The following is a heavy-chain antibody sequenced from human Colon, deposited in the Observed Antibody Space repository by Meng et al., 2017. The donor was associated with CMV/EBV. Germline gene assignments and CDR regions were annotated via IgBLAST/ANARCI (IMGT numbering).Heavy chain of an antibody. CDR1: GDSISRYY. J-gene: IGHJ3*02. D-gene: IGHD6-19*01. CDR3: ARVKQWLVDI. V-gene: IGHV4-59*01. CDR2: IYYSGST. Sequence: SETLSLTCTVSGDSISRYYWSWIRQPPGKGLEWLGYIYYSGSTNYNPSLESRVTISVDTSKKQFSLKLRSVTAADTAVYYCARVKQWLVDIWGQGTMVTVSS.